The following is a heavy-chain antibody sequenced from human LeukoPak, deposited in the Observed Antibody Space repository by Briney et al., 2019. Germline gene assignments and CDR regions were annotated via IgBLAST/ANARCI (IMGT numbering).Heavy chain of an antibody. J-gene: IGHJ4*02. CDR3: ARGILGYCSSTSCSTFDY. Sequence: PGGSLRLSCAASGFTFSSYAMHWVRQAPGKGLEWVAVISYDGSNKYYADSVKGRFTVSRDNSKNTLYLQMNSLRAEDTAVYYCARGILGYCSSTSCSTFDYWGQGTLVTVS. V-gene: IGHV3-30*04. D-gene: IGHD2-2*02. CDR1: GFTFSSYA. CDR2: ISYDGSNK.